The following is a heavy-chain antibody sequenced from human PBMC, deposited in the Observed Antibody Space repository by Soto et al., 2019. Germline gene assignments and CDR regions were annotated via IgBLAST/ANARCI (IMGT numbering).Heavy chain of an antibody. CDR2: ISGSGGST. Sequence: PGGSLRLSCGASGFTFGGYAVNWVRQAPGKGLEWVSAISGSGGSTYYADSVKGPLTISRDNSKNTLYLQMNSLRAEDTAVYYCAKGIGYSSSLPTRFVGHFDYWGQGTLVTVSS. J-gene: IGHJ4*02. D-gene: IGHD6-13*01. CDR3: AKGIGYSSSLPTRFVGHFDY. V-gene: IGHV3-23*01. CDR1: GFTFGGYA.